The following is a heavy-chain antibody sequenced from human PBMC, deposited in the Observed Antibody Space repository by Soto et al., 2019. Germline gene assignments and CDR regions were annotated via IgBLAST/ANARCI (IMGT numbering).Heavy chain of an antibody. Sequence: QVQLQESGPGLVKPAETLSLTCTVSGGPIRSYYWNWIRQSPGKGLEWIGYISYGGSPTYNPSLKSRVTISLDTSKNQFSLRLSSVTVADTAAYYCARDPGRYCSGGSCLHFDYWGQGTLVTVSS. CDR3: ARDPGRYCSGGSCLHFDY. J-gene: IGHJ4*02. V-gene: IGHV4-59*12. CDR2: ISYGGSP. CDR1: GGPIRSYY. D-gene: IGHD2-15*01.